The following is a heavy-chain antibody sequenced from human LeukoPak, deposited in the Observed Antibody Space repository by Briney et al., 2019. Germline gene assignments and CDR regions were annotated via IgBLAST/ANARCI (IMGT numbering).Heavy chain of an antibody. CDR1: GGSISSGGYY. CDR2: IYYSGST. Sequence: PSETLSLTCTVSGGSISSGGYYWSWIRQHPGKGLEWIGYIYYSGSTYYNPSLKSRVTISVDTSKNQFSLKLSSVTAADTAVYYCARGALVVTAIPNTGYFDYWGQGTLVTVSS. V-gene: IGHV4-31*03. J-gene: IGHJ4*03. D-gene: IGHD2-21*02. CDR3: ARGALVVTAIPNTGYFDY.